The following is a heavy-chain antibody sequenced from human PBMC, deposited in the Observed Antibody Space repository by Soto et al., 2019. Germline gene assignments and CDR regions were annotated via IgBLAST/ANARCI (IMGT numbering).Heavy chain of an antibody. CDR1: GYTFTSYA. V-gene: IGHV1-3*01. D-gene: IGHD3-3*01. Sequence: QVQLVQSGAEVKKPGASVKVSCKASGYTFTSYAMHWVRQAPGQRLEWMGWINAGNGNTKYSQKFQGRVTITRDTSASTAYMELSSLRSEDTAVYYCARVLFLNDFWSGYPTRHWYFDLWGRGTLVTVSS. J-gene: IGHJ2*01. CDR3: ARVLFLNDFWSGYPTRHWYFDL. CDR2: INAGNGNT.